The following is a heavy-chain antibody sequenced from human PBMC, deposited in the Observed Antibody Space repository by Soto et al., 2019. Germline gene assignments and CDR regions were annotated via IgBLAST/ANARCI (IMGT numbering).Heavy chain of an antibody. J-gene: IGHJ4*02. CDR3: ARRYCSGGSCYFDY. Sequence: WILKNPGKGLEWIGEINHSGSTNYNPSLKSRVTISVDKSKNQFSLILSAVTAADTAVYYCARRYCSGGSCYFDYWGQGTLVTVSS. V-gene: IGHV4-34*01. CDR2: INHSGST. D-gene: IGHD2-15*01.